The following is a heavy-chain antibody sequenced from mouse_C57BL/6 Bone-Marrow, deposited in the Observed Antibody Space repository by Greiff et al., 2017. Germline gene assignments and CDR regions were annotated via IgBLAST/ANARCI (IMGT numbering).Heavy chain of an antibody. D-gene: IGHD3-2*02. V-gene: IGHV1-69*01. CDR1: GYTFTSYW. Sequence: LQESGAELVMPGASVTLSCKASGYTFTSYWMHWVKQRPGQGLEWIGEIDPSDSYTNYNQKFKGQSTLTVDKSSSTAYMQLSSLTSEDSAVYYCARSGAAQATSYFDYWGQGTTLTVSS. CDR3: ARSGAAQATSYFDY. J-gene: IGHJ2*01. CDR2: IDPSDSYT.